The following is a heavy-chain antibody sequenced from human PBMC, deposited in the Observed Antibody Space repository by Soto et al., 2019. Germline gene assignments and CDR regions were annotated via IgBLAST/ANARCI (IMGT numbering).Heavy chain of an antibody. Sequence: PSETLSLTCTVSGGSVSSGRYLWSWIRQPPGKGLQYIGYISYIGTTNYNPSLKSRVTISRDTSRNQFSLRLTSVSAADTAVYYCARLDDYQPDYSGQGALVTVSS. D-gene: IGHD5-12*01. CDR3: ARLDDYQPDY. CDR1: GGSVSSGRYL. CDR2: ISYIGTT. J-gene: IGHJ4*02. V-gene: IGHV4-61*01.